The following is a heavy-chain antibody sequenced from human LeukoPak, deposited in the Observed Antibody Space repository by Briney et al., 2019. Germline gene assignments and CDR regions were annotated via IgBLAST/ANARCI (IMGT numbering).Heavy chain of an antibody. CDR2: IKQDGSEK. CDR3: VRDDDRPDNGLDY. D-gene: IGHD3-22*01. CDR1: GFTFSNYW. J-gene: IGHJ4*02. V-gene: IGHV3-7*01. Sequence: GGSLRLSCAASGFTFSNYWMAWVRQAPGQGLEWVANIKQDGSEKYYVDSVKGRFTISRDNARNSLYLQMNSLRAEDTAVYYCVRDDDRPDNGLDYWGQGTLVTVSS.